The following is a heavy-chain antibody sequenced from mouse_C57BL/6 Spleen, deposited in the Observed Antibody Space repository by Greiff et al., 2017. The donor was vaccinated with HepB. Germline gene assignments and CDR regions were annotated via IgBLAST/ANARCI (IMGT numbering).Heavy chain of an antibody. V-gene: IGHV1-39*01. CDR3: ASPSITTVPQAWFAY. CDR2: INPNYGTT. Sequence: VQLQQSGPELVKPGASVKISCKASGYSFTDYNMNWVKQSNGKSLEWIGVINPNYGTTSYNQKFKGKATLTVDQSSSTAYMQLNSLTSEDSAVYYCASPSITTVPQAWFAYWGQGTLVTVSA. CDR1: GYSFTDYN. D-gene: IGHD1-1*01. J-gene: IGHJ3*01.